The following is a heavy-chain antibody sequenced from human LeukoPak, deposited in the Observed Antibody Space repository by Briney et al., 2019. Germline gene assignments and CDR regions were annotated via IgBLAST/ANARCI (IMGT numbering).Heavy chain of an antibody. CDR3: AKDLSHYYDSSGYFLD. Sequence: GGSLRLSCAASGFTFSSYGMHWVRQAPGKGLEWVAVISYDGSNKYYADSVKGRFTISRDNSKNTLYLQMNSLRAEDTAVYYCAKDLSHYYDSSGYFLDWGQGTLVTVSS. D-gene: IGHD3-22*01. CDR1: GFTFSSYG. J-gene: IGHJ4*02. V-gene: IGHV3-30*18. CDR2: ISYDGSNK.